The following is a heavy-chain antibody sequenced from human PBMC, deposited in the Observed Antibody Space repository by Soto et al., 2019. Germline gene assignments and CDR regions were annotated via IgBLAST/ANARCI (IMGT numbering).Heavy chain of an antibody. V-gene: IGHV1-3*01. CDR3: ARNYLTYYYDSSGPDY. D-gene: IGHD3-22*01. CDR2: INAGNGNT. CDR1: GYPFASYA. Sequence: AASVKVSCKASGYPFASYAMHWVRQAPGQRLEWMGWINAGNGNTKYSQKFQGRVTITRDTSASTAYMELSSLRSEDTAVYYCARNYLTYYYDSSGPDYWGQGTLVTVS. J-gene: IGHJ4*02.